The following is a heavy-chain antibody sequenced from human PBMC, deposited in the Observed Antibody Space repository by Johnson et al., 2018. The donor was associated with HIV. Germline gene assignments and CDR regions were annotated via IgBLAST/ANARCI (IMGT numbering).Heavy chain of an antibody. CDR3: AKERLLHDAFDF. V-gene: IGHV3-53*05. Sequence: VQLVETGGGLIQPGGSLRLSCAASGFTVSSNYMSWVRQAPGKGLEWVSVIYSGGSTYYADSVKGRFTISRDNSKNTLYLQMNSLRDEDTAVYHCAKERLLHDAFDFWGQGTMVTVSS. D-gene: IGHD5-18*01. CDR1: GFTVSSNY. J-gene: IGHJ3*01. CDR2: IYSGGST.